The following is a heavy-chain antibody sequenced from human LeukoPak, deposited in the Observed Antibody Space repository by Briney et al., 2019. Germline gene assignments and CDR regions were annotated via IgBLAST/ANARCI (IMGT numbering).Heavy chain of an antibody. CDR2: LNPGDAGT. V-gene: IGHV5-51*01. D-gene: IGHD3-22*01. CDR3: ARRYGSSGYSDY. CDR1: GYSFTTYW. J-gene: IGHJ4*02. Sequence: GESLKISCTGSGYSFTTYWIAWARQMPGKGLEWMVILNPGDAGTRYSPSIQGQVTISADTSIITAYLQWSSLKASDTAMYYCARRYGSSGYSDYWGQGTLVTVSS.